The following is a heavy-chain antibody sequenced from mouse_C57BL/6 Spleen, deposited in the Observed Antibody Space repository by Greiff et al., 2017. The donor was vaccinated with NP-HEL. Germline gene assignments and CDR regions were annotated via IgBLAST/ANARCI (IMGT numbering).Heavy chain of an antibody. CDR2: ISSGSSTI. CDR1: GFTFSDYG. Sequence: EVKVVESGGGLVKPGGSLKLSCAASGFTFSDYGMHWVRQAPEKGLEWVAYISSGSSTIYYADTVKGRFTISRDNAKNTLFLQMTSLRSEDTAMYYCAREGLWYYAMDYWGQGTSVTVSS. D-gene: IGHD2-1*01. CDR3: AREGLWYYAMDY. J-gene: IGHJ4*01. V-gene: IGHV5-17*01.